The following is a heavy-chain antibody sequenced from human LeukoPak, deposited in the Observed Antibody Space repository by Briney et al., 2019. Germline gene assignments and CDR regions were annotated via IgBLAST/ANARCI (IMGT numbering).Heavy chain of an antibody. Sequence: GGPLRLSCAASGFTFSSYAMSWVRQAPGKGLEWVSAISGSGGSTYYADSVKGRFTISRDNSKNTRYLQMSSLRAGDTAVYYCATDYGSGSYVSPRDYWGQGTLVTVSS. CDR2: ISGSGGST. CDR1: GFTFSSYA. D-gene: IGHD3-10*01. CDR3: ATDYGSGSYVSPRDY. V-gene: IGHV3-23*01. J-gene: IGHJ4*02.